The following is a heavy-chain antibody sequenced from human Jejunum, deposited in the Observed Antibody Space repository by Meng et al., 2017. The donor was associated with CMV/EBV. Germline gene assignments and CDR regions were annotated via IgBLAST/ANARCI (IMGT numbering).Heavy chain of an antibody. Sequence: KASGYTFSGYQMHWVRQAPGQGLEWMGWINPHSGGTKYAQKFQGRVTMTRDTSVNTAYMELSSLRSEDTAVYYCANSRSRGIPDYWGQGTLVTVSS. D-gene: IGHD3-16*01. CDR3: ANSRSRGIPDY. V-gene: IGHV1-2*02. CDR1: GYTFSGYQ. CDR2: INPHSGGT. J-gene: IGHJ4*02.